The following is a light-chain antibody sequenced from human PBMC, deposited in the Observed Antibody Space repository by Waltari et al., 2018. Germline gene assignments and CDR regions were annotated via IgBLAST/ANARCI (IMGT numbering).Light chain of an antibody. CDR1: QSISNW. V-gene: IGKV1-5*03. CDR2: KAS. CDR3: QQYNTYSS. Sequence: DIHMTQSPSSLSASVGDRVTITCRASQSISNWLAWYQQKPGKAPILLIYKASILKSGVPSRFSGSGSGTQFTLTISSLQPGDFATYYCQQYNTYSSFGQGTKLEI. J-gene: IGKJ2*01.